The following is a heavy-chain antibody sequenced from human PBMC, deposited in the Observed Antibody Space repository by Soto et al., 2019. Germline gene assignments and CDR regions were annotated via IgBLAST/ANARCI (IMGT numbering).Heavy chain of an antibody. V-gene: IGHV3-23*01. CDR2: ISGNAGDT. Sequence: EVQLLESGGGLVQPGESLRLSCAASGFTFSSYAMNWVRQAPGKGLEWVSVISGNAGDTDYADSVKGRFTISRDNAKNTLYLQMNSRRVENTAVYYGANDRWYSNTWSLDPWGQGTLVTVSS. CDR1: GFTFSSYA. D-gene: IGHD6-13*01. J-gene: IGHJ5*02. CDR3: ANDRWYSNTWSLDP.